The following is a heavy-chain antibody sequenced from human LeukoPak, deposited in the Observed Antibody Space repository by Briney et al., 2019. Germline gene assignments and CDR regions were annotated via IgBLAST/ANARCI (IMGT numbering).Heavy chain of an antibody. V-gene: IGHV3-64*02. CDR2: ISHNGLST. CDR1: GFTFSRYV. J-gene: IGHJ3*01. Sequence: GGSLRLSRAASGFTFSRYVMHWVRQAPGKGLEYVSAISHNGLSTYYVDSVKGRYTISRDNSKNMLYLHMGSLRVEDLAVYYCASRTDCTSTNCPSAFDLWGQGTMVIVSS. D-gene: IGHD2-2*01. CDR3: ASRTDCTSTNCPSAFDL.